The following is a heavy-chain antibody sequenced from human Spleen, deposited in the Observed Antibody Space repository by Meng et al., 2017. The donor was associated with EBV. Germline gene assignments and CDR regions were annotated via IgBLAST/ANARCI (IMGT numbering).Heavy chain of an antibody. J-gene: IGHJ4*02. CDR2: LIPLSDAP. D-gene: IGHD3-10*01. CDR3: ASESGRGFTPDY. Sequence: QVMVVQSGVEVKKPGSSVRGSCKASGGTFRSDAISWVRQAPGQGLEWMGGLIPLSDAPHYAQKFQGRVTITADESTSTHYLDLSGLRAEDTAVYYCASESGRGFTPDYWGQGTLVTVSS. V-gene: IGHV1-69*01. CDR1: GGTFRSDA.